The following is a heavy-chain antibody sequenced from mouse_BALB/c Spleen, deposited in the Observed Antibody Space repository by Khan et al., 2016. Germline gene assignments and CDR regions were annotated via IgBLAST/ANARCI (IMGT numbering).Heavy chain of an antibody. CDR2: IWSGGST. J-gene: IGHJ4*01. CDR3: ASIYYGNLYYYAMDY. D-gene: IGHD2-1*01. V-gene: IGHV2-2*02. CDR1: GFSLTSYG. Sequence: QVQLKESGPGLVQPSQSLSITCTVSGFSLTSYGVHWVRQSPGKGLEWLGVIWSGGSTDYNAAFISRLSISKDNSKSQVFFKMNSLQANDTAIYYCASIYYGNLYYYAMDYWGQGTSVTVSS.